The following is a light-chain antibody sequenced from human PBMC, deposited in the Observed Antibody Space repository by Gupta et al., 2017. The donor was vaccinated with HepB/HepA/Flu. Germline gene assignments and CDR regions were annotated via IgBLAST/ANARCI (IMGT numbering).Light chain of an antibody. V-gene: IGLV2-11*01. J-gene: IGLJ1*01. Sequence: SALTQPRSVCGSPLQSDAIACTGTSRDDGGYNYVSWYQQHPDKAPKLMIYDVNKRPSGVPDRCSGSKSGNTASLTISGLQAEDEADYYCCSYAGSYVFGTGTKVTVL. CDR3: CSYAGSYV. CDR2: DVN. CDR1: SRDDGGYNY.